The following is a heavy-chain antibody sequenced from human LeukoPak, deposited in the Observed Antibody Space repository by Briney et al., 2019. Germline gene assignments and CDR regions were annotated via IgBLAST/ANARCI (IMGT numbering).Heavy chain of an antibody. D-gene: IGHD2-21*02. CDR2: IYYSGST. J-gene: IGHJ4*02. Sequence: PSETLSLTCTVSGGSISSSSYSWGWIRQPPGKGLEWIGSIYYSGSTYYNPSLKSRVTISVDTSKNQFSLKLSSVTAADTAVFYCARLKRGGGDCYADYWGQGTLVTVSS. CDR1: GGSISSSSYS. CDR3: ARLKRGGGDCYADY. V-gene: IGHV4-39*07.